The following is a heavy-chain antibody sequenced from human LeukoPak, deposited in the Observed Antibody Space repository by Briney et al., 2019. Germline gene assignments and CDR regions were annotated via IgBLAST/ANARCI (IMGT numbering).Heavy chain of an antibody. CDR1: GFTFEDYA. Sequence: GGSLRLSCAAPGFTFEDYAMHWVRQAPGKGLEWVSTISWNSRTIGYADSVKGRFTISRDNAKNSLYLQMNSLTVEDRALYYCVKGVGVNKGYYFDHWGQGSLVTVSS. CDR3: VKGVGVNKGYYFDH. V-gene: IGHV3-9*01. D-gene: IGHD1-26*01. J-gene: IGHJ4*02. CDR2: ISWNSRTI.